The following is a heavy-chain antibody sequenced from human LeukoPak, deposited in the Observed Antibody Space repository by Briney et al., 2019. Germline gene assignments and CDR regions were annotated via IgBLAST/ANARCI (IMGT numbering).Heavy chain of an antibody. CDR3: ARRAEMATMGVYYFDY. D-gene: IGHD5-24*01. J-gene: IGHJ4*02. CDR2: IYYSGST. Sequence: PSETLSLTCTVSGGFISSYYWSWIRQPPGKGLEWIGYIYYSGSTNYNPSLKSRVTISVDTSKNQFSLKLSSVTAADTAVYYCARRAEMATMGVYYFDYWGQGTLVTVSS. CDR1: GGFISSYY. V-gene: IGHV4-59*08.